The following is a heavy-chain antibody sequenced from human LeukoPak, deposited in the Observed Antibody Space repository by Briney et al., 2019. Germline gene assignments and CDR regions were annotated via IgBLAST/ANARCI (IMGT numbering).Heavy chain of an antibody. V-gene: IGHV4-59*01. D-gene: IGHD1-26*01. Sequence: SETLSLTCTVSGGSISSDYWSWIRQPPGKGLEWVAYIYNSGSTSYNSSLKSRVTISMNTSKNQFSLKLSSVTAADTAVYYCARGPGGGSYSDAFDIWGQGTMVTVSS. CDR2: IYNSGST. CDR3: ARGPGGGSYSDAFDI. CDR1: GGSISSDY. J-gene: IGHJ3*02.